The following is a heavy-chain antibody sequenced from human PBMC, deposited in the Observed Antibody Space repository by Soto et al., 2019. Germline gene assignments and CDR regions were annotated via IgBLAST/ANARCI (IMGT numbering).Heavy chain of an antibody. CDR1: GGSISRGDYC. CDR2: IYNSGGT. D-gene: IGHD2-15*01. Sequence: QLQLQESGSGLVKPSQTLSLTCAVSGGSISRGDYCWSWIRQPAGKGLEWIGYIYNSGGTYYNPFLMSRVTISVDRSKNQFSLKLSSVTAADTVVYYCARVVVAAKGGWFDPWRQGTLVTVSS. V-gene: IGHV4-30-2*01. CDR3: ARVVVAAKGGWFDP. J-gene: IGHJ5*02.